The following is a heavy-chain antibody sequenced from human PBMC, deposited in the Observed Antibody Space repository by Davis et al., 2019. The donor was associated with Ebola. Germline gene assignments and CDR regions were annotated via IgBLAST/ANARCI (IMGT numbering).Heavy chain of an antibody. CDR3: AGPSSRHQVFDY. D-gene: IGHD2-2*01. CDR1: GGSFSDYW. CDR2: INQRGSP. Sequence: SETLSLTCAVYGGSFSDYWWSWIRQPPGKGLEWIGEINQRGSPNFNPSLKSRVTISIDTSRNQFSLKLTSVTAADTAVYYCAGPSSRHQVFDYWGQGTLVTVSS. V-gene: IGHV4-34*01. J-gene: IGHJ4*02.